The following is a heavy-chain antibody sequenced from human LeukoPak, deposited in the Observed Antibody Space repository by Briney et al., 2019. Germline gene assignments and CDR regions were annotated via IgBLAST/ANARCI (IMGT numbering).Heavy chain of an antibody. CDR2: VKKDASEM. Sequence: GGSLRLSCAASGFTFSNNWMTWVRQAPGKGLEWVASVKKDASEMYYVDSVKGRFTISRDNAKNSLYLQMNSLRAEDTAVYYCTRDLMDYDVSTGLHHYYMDVWGQGTTVTVSS. CDR1: GFTFSNNW. V-gene: IGHV3-7*01. J-gene: IGHJ6*02. CDR3: TRDLMDYDVSTGLHHYYMDV. D-gene: IGHD3-9*01.